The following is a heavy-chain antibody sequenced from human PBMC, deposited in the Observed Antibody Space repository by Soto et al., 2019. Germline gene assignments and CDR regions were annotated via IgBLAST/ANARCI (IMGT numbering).Heavy chain of an antibody. Sequence: ASVKVSCKASGYTFTGHYIHWVRQAPEQGPEWMGEIGPESGATRYAQRFQGRVTMTRDMSITTVHMELNNLSPDDTAVYYCGRGRSGQIVVFYWGQGTPVTVSS. V-gene: IGHV1-2*02. J-gene: IGHJ4*02. CDR2: IGPESGAT. D-gene: IGHD1-26*01. CDR3: GRGRSGQIVVFY. CDR1: GYTFTGHY.